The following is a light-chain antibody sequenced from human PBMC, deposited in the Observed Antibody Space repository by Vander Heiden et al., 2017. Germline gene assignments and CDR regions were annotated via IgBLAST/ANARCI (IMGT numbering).Light chain of an antibody. J-gene: IGKJ2*01. CDR2: GAS. CDR3: QQDGSSPYT. V-gene: IGKV3-20*01. Sequence: EIVLTQSPGTLSLSPGERATLSCRASQSVSSSYLAWYQQKPGQAPRLLIYGASSSATGIPDTFSGRGYGTDFTLSISSLKPEDLAVHYCQQDGSSPYTFGQGTKVEIK. CDR1: QSVSSSY.